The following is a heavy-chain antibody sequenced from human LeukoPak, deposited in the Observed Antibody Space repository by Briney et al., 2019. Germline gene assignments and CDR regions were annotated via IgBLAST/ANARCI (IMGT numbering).Heavy chain of an antibody. CDR3: ARDRSSFDL. D-gene: IGHD6-13*01. CDR1: GFTFSSYA. CDR2: ISYDGSNE. V-gene: IGHV3-30-3*01. Sequence: GGSLRLSCAASGFTFSSYAMHWVRQAPGKGLEWVAVISYDGSNEYYADSVKGRSTISRDNSRNTLYLQMSSLRADDTAVYYCARDRSSFDLWGQGALVTVSS. J-gene: IGHJ4*02.